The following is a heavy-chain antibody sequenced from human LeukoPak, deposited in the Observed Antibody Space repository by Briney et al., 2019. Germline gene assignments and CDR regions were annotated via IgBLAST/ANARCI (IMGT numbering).Heavy chain of an antibody. CDR1: GASISSHY. Sequence: SEALSLTCAVSGASISSHYWSWIRQPPGKGLEWIGYTSGSISDNPSLKSRVAVSVDPSQNQVSLSLTSVTAADTAVYYCARVLAIFGLDTTDFYMDVWGKGTTVTVSS. CDR3: ARVLAIFGLDTTDFYMDV. D-gene: IGHD3/OR15-3a*01. J-gene: IGHJ6*03. CDR2: TSGSI. V-gene: IGHV4-59*11.